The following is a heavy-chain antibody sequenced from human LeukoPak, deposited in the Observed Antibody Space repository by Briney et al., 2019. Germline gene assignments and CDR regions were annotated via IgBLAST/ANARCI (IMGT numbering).Heavy chain of an antibody. CDR3: ATRKLGNDY. CDR2: IYYTET. V-gene: IGHV4-59*02. J-gene: IGHJ4*02. D-gene: IGHD7-27*01. Sequence: SETLSLTCTVSGGSVSNYYWSWIRQSPGKVLEWIGYIYYTETSYNPSLKSRVTISADTSKNQFSLKLYSVTAADTAVYYCATRKLGNDYWGQGTLVTVSS. CDR1: GGSVSNYY.